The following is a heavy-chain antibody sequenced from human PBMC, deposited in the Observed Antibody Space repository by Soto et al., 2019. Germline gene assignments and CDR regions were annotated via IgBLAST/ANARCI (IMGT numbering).Heavy chain of an antibody. V-gene: IGHV3-23*01. D-gene: IGHD4-4*01. CDR1: GFPFSSYV. J-gene: IGHJ4*02. Sequence: EVQVLESGGGLVQRGGSLRLSCAASGFPFSSYVMSWVRQAPGKGLEWVSGISGGGSNTFYADSVKGRFTISRDNSKNPLLLQMNSLGAEDTAVYYCAKDSNKYSSSLRGRYFDYWGQGIGVTVSS. CDR2: ISGGGSNT. CDR3: AKDSNKYSSSLRGRYFDY.